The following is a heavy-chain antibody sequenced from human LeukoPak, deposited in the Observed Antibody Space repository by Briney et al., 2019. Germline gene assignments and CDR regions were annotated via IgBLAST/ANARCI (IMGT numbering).Heavy chain of an antibody. CDR2: IYYSEST. V-gene: IGHV4-39*01. Sequence: QTSETLSLTCTVSGGSISSSSYYWGWIRQPPGKGLEWIGRIYYSESTYYNPSLKSRVTISVHTSKNQFSLKLDSVTAADTAVYYCARLYGDFWSGYFDYWGQGTLVTVSS. CDR3: ARLYGDFWSGYFDY. D-gene: IGHD3-3*01. J-gene: IGHJ4*02. CDR1: GGSISSSSYY.